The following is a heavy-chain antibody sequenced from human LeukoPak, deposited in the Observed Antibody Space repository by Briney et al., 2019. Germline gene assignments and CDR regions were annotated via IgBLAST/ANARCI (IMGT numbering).Heavy chain of an antibody. CDR1: GYSISSGYY. CDR2: IYHSGST. Sequence: KPSETLSLTCTVSGYSISSGYYWGWIRQPPGKGLEWIGSIYHSGSTYYNPSLKSRVTISVDTSKNQFSLKLSSVTAADTAVYYCARVGATQGDAFDIWGQGTMVTVSS. V-gene: IGHV4-38-2*02. J-gene: IGHJ3*02. D-gene: IGHD3-3*01. CDR3: ARVGATQGDAFDI.